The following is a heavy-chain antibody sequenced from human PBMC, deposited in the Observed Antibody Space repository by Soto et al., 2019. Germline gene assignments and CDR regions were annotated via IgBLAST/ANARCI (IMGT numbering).Heavy chain of an antibody. J-gene: IGHJ4*02. V-gene: IGHV4-39*01. CDR3: ASGLGGGNDHFYF. Sequence: SETLSLTCTVSGGSISDLYYWGWIRQPPGKGLEWIGGFYCGGSTYCTSSLKSRVTISIDTSKNQFSLRLSSVTAADTAVYYCASGLGGGNDHFYFWGKGSLVTVSS. CDR1: GGSISDLYY. D-gene: IGHD5-12*01. CDR2: FYCGGST.